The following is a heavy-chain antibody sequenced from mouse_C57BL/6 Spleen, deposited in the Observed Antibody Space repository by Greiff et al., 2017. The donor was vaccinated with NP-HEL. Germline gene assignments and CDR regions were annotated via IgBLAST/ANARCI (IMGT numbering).Heavy chain of an antibody. V-gene: IGHV5-17*01. J-gene: IGHJ4*01. D-gene: IGHD1-1*01. Sequence: DVMLVESGGGLVKPGGSLKLSCAASGFTFSDYGMHWVRQAPEKGLEWVAYISSGSSTIYYADTVKGRFTISRDNAKNTLFLQMTSLRSEDTAMYYCARLMYGSSRDYYAMDYWGQGTSVTVSS. CDR1: GFTFSDYG. CDR2: ISSGSSTI. CDR3: ARLMYGSSRDYYAMDY.